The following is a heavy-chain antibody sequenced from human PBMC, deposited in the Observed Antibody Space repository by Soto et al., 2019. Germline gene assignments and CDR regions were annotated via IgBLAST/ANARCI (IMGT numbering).Heavy chain of an antibody. CDR2: IWYDGSNK. CDR1: GFTFSSYD. V-gene: IGHV3-33*01. D-gene: IGHD6-13*01. Sequence: QVQLVESGGGVVQPGRSLRLSCAASGFTFSSYDMHWVRQAPGKGLEWVAVIWYDGSNKYYADYVKGRFTISRDNSKNTLYLQMTSLRAEDTAVYYCARDHPLYSSSWYWWYFDLWGRGTLVTVSS. J-gene: IGHJ2*01. CDR3: ARDHPLYSSSWYWWYFDL.